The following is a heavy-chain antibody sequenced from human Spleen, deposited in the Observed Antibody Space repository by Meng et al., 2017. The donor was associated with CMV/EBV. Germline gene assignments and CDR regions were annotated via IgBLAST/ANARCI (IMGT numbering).Heavy chain of an antibody. CDR3: ARSPVLYCSSSSCPLDH. J-gene: IGHJ4*02. V-gene: IGHV1-18*01. CDR2: VSTHNGNT. CDR1: YTDVIYG. Sequence: YTDVIYGISGVRQAPGKGLEWLGWVSTHNGNTKYAERFQGRVTMTRDTSTRTAYMELRSLRSDDTAAYYCARSPVLYCSSSSCPLDHWGQGILVTVSS. D-gene: IGHD2-2*01.